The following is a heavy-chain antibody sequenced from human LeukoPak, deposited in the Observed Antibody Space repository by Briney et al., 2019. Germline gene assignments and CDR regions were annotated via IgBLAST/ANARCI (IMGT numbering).Heavy chain of an antibody. J-gene: IGHJ6*02. V-gene: IGHV1-24*01. D-gene: IGHD6-19*01. CDR3: ARDLGRSSGWFVGVFMDV. CDR2: FDPEDGET. CDR1: GYTLTELS. Sequence: GASVKVSCKVSGYTLTELSMHWVRQAPGKGLEWMGGFDPEDGETIYAQKFQGRVTMTEDTSTDTAYMELSSLRSEDTAVYYCARDLGRSSGWFVGVFMDVWGQGTTVTVSS.